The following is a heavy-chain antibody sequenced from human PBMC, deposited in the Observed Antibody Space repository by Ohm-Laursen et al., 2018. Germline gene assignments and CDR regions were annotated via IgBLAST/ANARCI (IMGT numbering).Heavy chain of an antibody. Sequence: GASVKVSCKASGGTFSSYAISWVRQAPGQGLGWMGGIIPIFGTANYAQKFQGRVTITADKSTSTAYMELSSLRSEDTAVYYCARGELSDWNYLYPDYWGQGTLVTVSS. CDR2: IIPIFGTA. CDR1: GGTFSSYA. CDR3: ARGELSDWNYLYPDY. J-gene: IGHJ4*02. D-gene: IGHD1-7*01. V-gene: IGHV1-69*06.